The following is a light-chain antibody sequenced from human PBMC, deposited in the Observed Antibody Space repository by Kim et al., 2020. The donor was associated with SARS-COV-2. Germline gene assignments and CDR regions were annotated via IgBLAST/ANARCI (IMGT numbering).Light chain of an antibody. V-gene: IGKV3-20*01. CDR1: QSVSSSY. Sequence: EIVLTQSPGTLSLSPGERATLSCRASQSVSSSYLAWYQQKPGQAPRLLIYGASSRATGIPDRFSGSGSGTDFTFTISRLEPEDFAVYYCQQYGSSAYTFGQGTKLEI. CDR3: QQYGSSAYT. CDR2: GAS. J-gene: IGKJ2*01.